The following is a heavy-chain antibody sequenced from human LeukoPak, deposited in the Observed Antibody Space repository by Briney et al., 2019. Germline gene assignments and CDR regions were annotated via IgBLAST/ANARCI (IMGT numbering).Heavy chain of an antibody. J-gene: IGHJ4*02. D-gene: IGHD4-17*01. V-gene: IGHV1-2*02. CDR1: GYTFTGYY. CDR2: INPNSGGT. Sequence: ASVKVSCKASGYTFTGYYMHWVRQAPGQGLEWIGWINPNSGGTNYAQKFQGRVTMTRDTSISTAYMELSRLRSDDTAVYYCARDIHDYGVYIYGYWGQGTLVTVSS. CDR3: ARDIHDYGVYIYGY.